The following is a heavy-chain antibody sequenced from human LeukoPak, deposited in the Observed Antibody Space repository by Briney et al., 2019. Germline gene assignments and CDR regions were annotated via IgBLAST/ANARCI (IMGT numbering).Heavy chain of an antibody. CDR1: GFTFSSYT. CDR2: ISGSGDYI. D-gene: IGHD6-13*01. Sequence: GGSLRLPCAASGFTFSSYTMNWVRQAPGKGLEWVSSISGSGDYIYYADSMKGRFTISRDNAKNSLYLQVNSLRAEDTAVYYCARGVGSNWFIYFQYWGQGTLVTVSS. V-gene: IGHV3-21*01. J-gene: IGHJ1*01. CDR3: ARGVGSNWFIYFQY.